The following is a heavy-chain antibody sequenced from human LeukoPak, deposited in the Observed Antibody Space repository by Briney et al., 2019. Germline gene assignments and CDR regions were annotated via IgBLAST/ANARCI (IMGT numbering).Heavy chain of an antibody. CDR1: GGSFSGYY. CDR3: ARGPGIAVAGSYWFDP. CDR2: INHSGST. J-gene: IGHJ5*02. D-gene: IGHD6-19*01. Sequence: SETLSLTCAVYGGSFSGYYWSWIRQPPGKGLEWIGGINHSGSTNYNPSLKSRVTISVGTSKNQFSLKLSSVTAADTAVYYCARGPGIAVAGSYWFDPWGQGTLVTVSS. V-gene: IGHV4-34*01.